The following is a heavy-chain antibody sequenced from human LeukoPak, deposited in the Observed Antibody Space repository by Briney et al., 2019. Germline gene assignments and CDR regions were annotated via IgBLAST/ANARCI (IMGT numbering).Heavy chain of an antibody. J-gene: IGHJ4*02. CDR3: AKGYSSSWYFDY. CDR1: GFTFSSYA. V-gene: IGHV3-23*01. Sequence: PGGSLRLSCAASGFTFSSYAMSWVHQAPGKGLEWVSAISGSGGSTYYADSVKGRFTISRDNSKNTLYLQMNSLRAEDTAVYYCAKGYSSSWYFDYWGQGTLVTVSS. D-gene: IGHD6-13*01. CDR2: ISGSGGST.